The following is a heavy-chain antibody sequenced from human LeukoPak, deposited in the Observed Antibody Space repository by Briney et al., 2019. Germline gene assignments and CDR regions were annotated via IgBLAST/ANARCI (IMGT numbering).Heavy chain of an antibody. CDR1: GFTFNSYA. CDR3: AKAVVGVVGYFDY. J-gene: IGHJ4*02. Sequence: QPGGSLRLSCAASGFTFNSYAMSWVRQAPGKGLEWVSAIRGSGGGTYYADSVKGRFTISRDNSKNTLYLQMNSLRYEDTALYYCAKAVVGVVGYFDYWGEGTLVTVSS. D-gene: IGHD3-3*01. CDR2: IRGSGGGT. V-gene: IGHV3-23*01.